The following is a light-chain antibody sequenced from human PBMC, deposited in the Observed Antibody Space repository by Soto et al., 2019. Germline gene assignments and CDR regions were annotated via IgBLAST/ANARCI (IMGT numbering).Light chain of an antibody. Sequence: EIVLTQSPGTLSLSPGERATLSCRASQSVSSSYLAWYQQKPGQAPRLLIYGASSRATGIPDRFSSSGSGTDFTLTISRLETEDFAVYYCQQYGSSRMYTFGEGTKLEIK. CDR3: QQYGSSRMYT. CDR1: QSVSSSY. J-gene: IGKJ2*01. V-gene: IGKV3-20*01. CDR2: GAS.